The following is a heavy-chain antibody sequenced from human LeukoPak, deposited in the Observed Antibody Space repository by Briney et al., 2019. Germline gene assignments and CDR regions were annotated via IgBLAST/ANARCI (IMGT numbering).Heavy chain of an antibody. D-gene: IGHD3-22*01. J-gene: IGHJ4*02. CDR1: GFTFSSYA. V-gene: IGHV3-15*01. Sequence: PWGSLSLSCAASGFTFSSYAMSWVRQAPGKGLEWVGRIKRKADGGTADYASPLQGRFTISRDDSTSNLDLQLNSLNTEDTAVYFCTTFRTARNYDMNGYYCSWGQGALVTVSS. CDR2: IKRKADGGTA. CDR3: TTFRTARNYDMNGYYCS.